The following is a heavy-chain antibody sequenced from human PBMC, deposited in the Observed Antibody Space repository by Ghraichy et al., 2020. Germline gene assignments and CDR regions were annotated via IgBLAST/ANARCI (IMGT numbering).Heavy chain of an antibody. J-gene: IGHJ4*02. Sequence: GGSLRLSCAASGFTFSNAWMSWVRQAPGKGLEWVGRIKSKTDGGTTDYAAPVKGRFTISRDDSKNTLYLQMNSLKTEDTAVYYCTTDPTCSSTSCYIGPFDYWGQGTLVTVSS. D-gene: IGHD2-2*02. CDR2: IKSKTDGGTT. V-gene: IGHV3-15*01. CDR1: GFTFSNAW. CDR3: TTDPTCSSTSCYIGPFDY.